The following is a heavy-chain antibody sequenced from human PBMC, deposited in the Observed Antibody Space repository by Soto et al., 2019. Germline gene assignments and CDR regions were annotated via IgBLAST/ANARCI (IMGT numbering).Heavy chain of an antibody. CDR3: AERGYCSSTSCWDV. V-gene: IGHV1-69*13. Sequence: ASVKVSCKASGGTFSSYAISWVRQAPGQGLEWMGGIIPIFGTANYAQKFQGRVTITADESTSTAYMELSSLGSEDTAVYYCAERGYCSSTSCWDVWGQGTTVTVSS. D-gene: IGHD2-2*01. J-gene: IGHJ6*02. CDR2: IIPIFGTA. CDR1: GGTFSSYA.